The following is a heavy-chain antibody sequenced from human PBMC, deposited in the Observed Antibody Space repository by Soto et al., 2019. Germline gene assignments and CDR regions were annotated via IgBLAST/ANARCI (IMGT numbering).Heavy chain of an antibody. D-gene: IGHD2-2*01. CDR1: GYTFTGYY. V-gene: IGHV1-2*02. J-gene: IGHJ6*02. Sequence: QVQLVQSGAEVKKPGASVKVSCKASGYTFTGYYMPWVRQAPGQGLEWMGWINPNSGGTNYAQKFQGRVTMTRDTSISTAYMELSRLRSDDTAVYYCAREGSCSSTSCPLGYYYYGMDVWGQGTTVTVSS. CDR3: AREGSCSSTSCPLGYYYYGMDV. CDR2: INPNSGGT.